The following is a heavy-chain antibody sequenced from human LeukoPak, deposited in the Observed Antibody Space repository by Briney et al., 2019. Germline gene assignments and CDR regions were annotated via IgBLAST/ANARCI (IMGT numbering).Heavy chain of an antibody. CDR3: ARGTPTDY. J-gene: IGHJ4*02. CDR2: INHSGST. V-gene: IGHV4-34*01. Sequence: PSETLSLTCAVYGGSFSGYYWSWIRQPPGKGLEWIGEINHSGSTNYNPSLKSRVTISVDTSKNQFSLKLSSVTAADTAMYYCARGTPTDYWGQGTLVTVSS. CDR1: GGSFSGYY.